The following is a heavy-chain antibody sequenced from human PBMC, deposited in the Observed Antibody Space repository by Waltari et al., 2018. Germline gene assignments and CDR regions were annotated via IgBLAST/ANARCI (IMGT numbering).Heavy chain of an antibody. V-gene: IGHV4-38-2*01. J-gene: IGHJ4*02. CDR2: IYHSGST. D-gene: IGHD3-9*01. CDR3: ARVRYFDWLFQGGKTPEFDY. Sequence: QVQLQESGPGLVKPSETLSLTCAVSGYSISSGSYWGWIRQPPGKGMEWIGSIYHSGSTYYNPSLKSRVTISVDTSKNQFSLKLSSVTAADTAVYYCARVRYFDWLFQGGKTPEFDYWGQGTLVTVSS. CDR1: GYSISSGSY.